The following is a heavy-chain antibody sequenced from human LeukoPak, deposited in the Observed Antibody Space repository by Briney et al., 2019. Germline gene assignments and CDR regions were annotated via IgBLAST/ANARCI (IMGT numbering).Heavy chain of an antibody. CDR1: GLTFSSYS. V-gene: IGHV3-48*04. J-gene: IGHJ4*02. Sequence: GGSLRLSCAASGLTFSSYSMNWVRQAPGKGLEWISYIGISSGNTKYADSVKGRFTISGDNARNSLYLQMNSLRVEDSAVYYCARDHNYAFDNWGQGTLVTVSS. CDR2: IGISSGNT. CDR3: ARDHNYAFDN. D-gene: IGHD1-1*01.